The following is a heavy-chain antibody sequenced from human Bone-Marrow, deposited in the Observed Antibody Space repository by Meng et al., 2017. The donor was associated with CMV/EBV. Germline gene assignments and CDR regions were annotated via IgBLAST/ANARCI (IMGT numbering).Heavy chain of an antibody. CDR3: SRTNYDGDSGSYQPFDY. J-gene: IGHJ4*02. V-gene: IGHV3-49*04. CDR2: IRSKAYGGTT. CDR1: EFAFADYS. D-gene: IGHD3-10*01. Sequence: GESLKISCRASEFAFADYSMTWVRQAPGKGLEWIGFIRSKAYGGTTEYAASVKGRFTISRDDSKSIAYLQMRSLKTVDTAVYYCSRTNYDGDSGSYQPFDYWGQGTLVTVSS.